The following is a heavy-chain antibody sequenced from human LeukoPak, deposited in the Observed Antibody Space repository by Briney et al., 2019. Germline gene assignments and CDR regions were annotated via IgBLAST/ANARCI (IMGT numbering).Heavy chain of an antibody. CDR2: IKQDGSEK. J-gene: IGHJ4*02. CDR1: GFTFRIYC. CDR3: ASSVGGFFDY. D-gene: IGHD5/OR15-5a*01. Sequence: PGGPLRLSCAASGFTFRIYCMSWVRQAPGKGLEWVANIKQDGSEKYYVDSVRGRFTLSRDNAKNSLYLQMDSLRAEDTAVYYCASSVGGFFDYWGQGNLVTVSS. V-gene: IGHV3-7*01.